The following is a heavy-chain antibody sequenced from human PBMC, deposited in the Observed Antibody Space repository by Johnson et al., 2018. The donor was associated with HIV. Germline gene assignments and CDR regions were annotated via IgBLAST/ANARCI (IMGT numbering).Heavy chain of an antibody. V-gene: IGHV3-30*02. J-gene: IGHJ3*02. Sequence: QVQLVESGGGVVQPGGSLRLSCAASGFTFSSYAMHWVRQAPGKGLEWVAFIRYDGSNKYYADSVKGRFTISRDNSKNTLYLQMNSLRAEDTAVYYCAKDNFYGDLRDAFDIWGQGTMVTVSS. CDR1: GFTFSSYA. CDR3: AKDNFYGDLRDAFDI. CDR2: IRYDGSNK. D-gene: IGHD4-17*01.